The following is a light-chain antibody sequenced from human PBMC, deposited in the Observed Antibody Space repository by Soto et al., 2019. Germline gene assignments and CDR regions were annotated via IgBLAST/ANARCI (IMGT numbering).Light chain of an antibody. CDR3: QQANDFPYT. Sequence: DIQMTQSPSSVSASVGDTVNITCRASHVISNWLAWYQQRAGKAPKLLIYAASRLQSGVPSRFSGSGSGPDFTLPISGLQPEDVASYYCQQANDFPYTFGQGTKLEI. V-gene: IGKV1-12*01. CDR2: AAS. J-gene: IGKJ2*01. CDR1: HVISNW.